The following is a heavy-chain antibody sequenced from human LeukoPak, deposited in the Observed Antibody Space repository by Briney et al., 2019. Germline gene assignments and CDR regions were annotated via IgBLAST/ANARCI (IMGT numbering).Heavy chain of an antibody. CDR2: IYYSGST. Sequence: SETLSLTCTVSGGSISSGDYYWSWIRQPPGKGLEWIGYIYYSGSTYYNPSLKGRVTISVDTSKNQFSLKLSSVTAADTAVYYCARDRYFDWSSNYFDYWGQGTLVTVSS. D-gene: IGHD3-9*01. V-gene: IGHV4-30-4*01. CDR3: ARDRYFDWSSNYFDY. J-gene: IGHJ4*02. CDR1: GGSISSGDYY.